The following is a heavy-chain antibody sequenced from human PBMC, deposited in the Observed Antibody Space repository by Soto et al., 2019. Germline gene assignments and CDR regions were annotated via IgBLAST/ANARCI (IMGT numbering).Heavy chain of an antibody. CDR3: ARSLGPSRHFFDH. D-gene: IGHD3-16*01. CDR1: GFTISNYA. Sequence: EVQLLDSGGHLVRPGGSLRLSCAASGFTISNYAMSWVRQAPGKGLEWVSTLSDRTYYTDSVRGRFTISRDTSENTLYLQMNSLGVEDTAVYYCARSLGPSRHFFDHWGQGTLVTVSS. V-gene: IGHV3-23*01. J-gene: IGHJ4*02. CDR2: LSDRT.